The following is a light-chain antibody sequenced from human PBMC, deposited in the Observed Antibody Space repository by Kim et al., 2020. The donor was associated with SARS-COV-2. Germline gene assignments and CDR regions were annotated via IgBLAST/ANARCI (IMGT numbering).Light chain of an antibody. J-gene: IGLJ3*02. CDR2: DTS. Sequence: GTVPCACGCSPGAVSSGHYRDRVQQKLGQAPRTLIFDTSKKHSWTPARFSGSLLGGKAALILSGALPEDEAEYYCLLYYSGPRVFGGGTQLTVL. V-gene: IGLV7-46*01. CDR1: PGAVSSGHY. CDR3: LLYYSGPRV.